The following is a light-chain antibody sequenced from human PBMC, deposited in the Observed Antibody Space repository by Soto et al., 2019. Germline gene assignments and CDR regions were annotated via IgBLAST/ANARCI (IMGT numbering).Light chain of an antibody. CDR1: QSLQHSNGYNY. CDR2: LAS. CDR3: MPGVQMPPIT. J-gene: IGKJ5*01. Sequence: DIVMTHSPLSLPVTPGEPASISCRSSQSLQHSNGYNYLDWYFQKPGQSPQLLIHLASNRASGVPVRFSGSGSGTDFTLNISSVEAEDVGIYHCMPGVQMPPITFGQGTRLEIX. V-gene: IGKV2-28*01.